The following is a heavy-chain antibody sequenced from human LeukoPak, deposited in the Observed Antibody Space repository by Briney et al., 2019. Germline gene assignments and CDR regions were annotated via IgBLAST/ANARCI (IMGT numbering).Heavy chain of an antibody. D-gene: IGHD1-14*01. CDR3: AKAEGGYYYYGMDV. J-gene: IGHJ6*02. CDR1: GFTFSSYG. Sequence: GGSLRLSCAASGFTFSSYGMHWVRQAPGKGLEWVAVISYDGSNKYYADSVQGRFTFSRDNSKNTLYLQMNSLRAEDTAVYYCAKAEGGYYYYGMDVWGQGTTVTVSS. CDR2: ISYDGSNK. V-gene: IGHV3-30*18.